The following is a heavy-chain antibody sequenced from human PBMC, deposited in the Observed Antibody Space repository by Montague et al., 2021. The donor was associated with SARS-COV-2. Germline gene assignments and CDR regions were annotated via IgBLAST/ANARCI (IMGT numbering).Heavy chain of an antibody. V-gene: IGHV3-13*01. J-gene: IGHJ6*02. CDR1: GFTFSSSD. CDR2: IGTAGDT. Sequence: SLRLSCAASGFTFSSSDMHWVRQTTGKRLEWVSAIGTAGDTYYPDSVKGRFTISRENDKSSLHLQVNNLRAGDSAVYYCARGRFDFALDVWGQGTTVTVSS. CDR3: ARGRFDFALDV. D-gene: IGHD3-9*01.